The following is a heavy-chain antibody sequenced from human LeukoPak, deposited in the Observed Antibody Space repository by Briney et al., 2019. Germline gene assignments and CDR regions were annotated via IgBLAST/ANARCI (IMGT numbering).Heavy chain of an antibody. D-gene: IGHD6-13*01. Sequence: PSETLSLTCAVSGGSISSGGYSWSWIRQPPGKGLEWIGYIYHSGSTYCNPSLKSRVTISVDRSKNQFSLKLSSVTAADTAVYYCARGDSSSWYNYYYYGMDVWGQGTTVTVSS. J-gene: IGHJ6*02. CDR1: GGSISSGGYS. V-gene: IGHV4-30-2*01. CDR3: ARGDSSSWYNYYYYGMDV. CDR2: IYHSGST.